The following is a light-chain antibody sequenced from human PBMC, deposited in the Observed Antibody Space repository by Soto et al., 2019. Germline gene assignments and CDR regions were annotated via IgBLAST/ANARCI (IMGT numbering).Light chain of an antibody. CDR1: QSVSSRL. V-gene: IGKV3-20*01. J-gene: IGKJ3*01. CDR2: GAS. Sequence: EIVLTQSPGTLSVSPGERVTLACRASQSVSSRLFAWYQQKPGQTPRLLIYGASHRATGIPDRFSGSGSGTGYTLTINRVEPEDFAVYYCQQYGSSSFGPGTKVDIK. CDR3: QQYGSSS.